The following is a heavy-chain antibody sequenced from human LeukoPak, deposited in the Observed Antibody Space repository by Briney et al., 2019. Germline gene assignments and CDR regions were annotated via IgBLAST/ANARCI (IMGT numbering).Heavy chain of an antibody. Sequence: GASVKVSCKASGGTFSSYAISWVRQAPGQGLEWMGRIIPILGIANYAQKFQGRVTITADKSTSTAYMELSSLRSEDTAVYYCASSPGYCSGGSCYSGYWGQGTLVTVSS. CDR2: IIPILGIA. CDR3: ASSPGYCSGGSCYSGY. CDR1: GGTFSSYA. V-gene: IGHV1-69*04. J-gene: IGHJ4*02. D-gene: IGHD2-15*01.